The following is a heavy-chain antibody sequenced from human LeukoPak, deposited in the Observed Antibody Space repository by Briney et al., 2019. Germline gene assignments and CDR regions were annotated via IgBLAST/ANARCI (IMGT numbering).Heavy chain of an antibody. CDR3: ARASYYDFWSGDNPHFDY. CDR2: IYYSGST. Sequence: SETLSLTCTVSGGSISSYYWSWLRQPPGKGLEWIGYIYYSGSTNYNPSLKSRVTISVDTSKNQFSLKLSSVTAADTAVYYCARASYYDFWSGDNPHFDYWGQGTLVTVST. J-gene: IGHJ4*02. D-gene: IGHD3-3*01. V-gene: IGHV4-59*01. CDR1: GGSISSYY.